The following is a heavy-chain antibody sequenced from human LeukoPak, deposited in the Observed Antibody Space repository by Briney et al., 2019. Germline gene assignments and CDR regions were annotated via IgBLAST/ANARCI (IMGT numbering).Heavy chain of an antibody. CDR2: ISYDGSNK. Sequence: GGSLRLSCAASGFPFSSYAMHWVRPGPGKGLEWVAVISYDGSNKYYADSVKGRFTISRDNSKNTLYLQMNSLRAEDTAVYYCARDPSGSYCDYWGQGTLVTVSS. D-gene: IGHD1-26*01. J-gene: IGHJ4*02. V-gene: IGHV3-30-3*01. CDR1: GFPFSSYA. CDR3: ARDPSGSYCDY.